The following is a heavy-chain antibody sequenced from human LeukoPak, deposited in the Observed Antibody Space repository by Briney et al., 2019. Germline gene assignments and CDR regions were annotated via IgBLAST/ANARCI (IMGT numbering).Heavy chain of an antibody. J-gene: IGHJ6*03. V-gene: IGHV4-61*02. D-gene: IGHD3-3*01. Sequence: SETLSLTCTVSGGSISGGSYYWSWIRQPAGKGLEWIGRIYTSGSTNYNPSLKSRVTISVDTSKNQFSLKLSSVTAADTAVYYCARDGVTYYDFWSGYPLYYYYYMDVWGKGTTVTVSS. CDR3: ARDGVTYYDFWSGYPLYYYYYMDV. CDR2: IYTSGST. CDR1: GGSISGGSYY.